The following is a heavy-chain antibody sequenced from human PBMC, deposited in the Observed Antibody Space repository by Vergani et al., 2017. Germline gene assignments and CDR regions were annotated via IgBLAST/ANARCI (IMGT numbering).Heavy chain of an antibody. V-gene: IGHV3-7*03. CDR2: IKQDGSEK. J-gene: IGHJ4*02. CDR1: GFMFSNYW. CDR3: TTPTKWELRYYFDY. D-gene: IGHD3-9*01. Sequence: EVQLVESGGGLVQPGGSLRLSCAASGFMFSNYWMNWVRQAPGKGLEWVANIKQDGSEKYYVDSVRGRFTISRDNAKNSLYLQMNSLKTEDTAVYYCTTPTKWELRYYFDYWGQGTLVTVSS.